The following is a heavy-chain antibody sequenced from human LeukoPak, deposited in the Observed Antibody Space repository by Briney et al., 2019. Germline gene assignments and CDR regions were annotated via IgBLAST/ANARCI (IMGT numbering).Heavy chain of an antibody. CDR2: IRYDGSNK. CDR3: ARSMIVVVFDAFDI. Sequence: GGSLRLSCAASGFTFSSYGMHWVRQAPGKGLEWVAFIRYDGSNKYYADSVKGRFTISRDNAKNSLYLQMNSLRAEDTAVYYCARSMIVVVFDAFDIWGQGTMVTVSS. J-gene: IGHJ3*02. D-gene: IGHD3-22*01. V-gene: IGHV3-30*02. CDR1: GFTFSSYG.